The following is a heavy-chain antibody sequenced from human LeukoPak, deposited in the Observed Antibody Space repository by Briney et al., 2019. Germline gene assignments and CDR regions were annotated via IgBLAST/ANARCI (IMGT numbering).Heavy chain of an antibody. CDR1: GGSISRSNYF. CDR2: IYYSGST. V-gene: IGHV4-39*07. CDR3: ARDSGQKGYFDY. J-gene: IGHJ4*02. D-gene: IGHD6-25*01. Sequence: PSETLPLTCTVSGGSISRSNYFWGWIRQPPGKGLEWIGSIYYSGSTYYNPSLRSRVSISVDTSKNQYSLKLTSVTAADTAVYYRARDSGQKGYFDYWGQGTLVTVSS.